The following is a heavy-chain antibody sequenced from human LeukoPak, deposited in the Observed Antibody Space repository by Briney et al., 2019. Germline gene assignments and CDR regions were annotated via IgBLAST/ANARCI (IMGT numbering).Heavy chain of an antibody. CDR1: GYTFTGYY. CDR2: INPNSGGT. CDR3: ARDPSYSSGWYRAIGN. J-gene: IGHJ4*02. Sequence: ASVKVSCKASGYTFTGYYMHWVRQAPGQGLEWMGWINPNSGGTNYAQKFQGRVTMTRDTSISTAYMELNRLRSDDTAVYYCARDPSYSSGWYRAIGNWGQGTLVTVSS. V-gene: IGHV1-2*02. D-gene: IGHD6-19*01.